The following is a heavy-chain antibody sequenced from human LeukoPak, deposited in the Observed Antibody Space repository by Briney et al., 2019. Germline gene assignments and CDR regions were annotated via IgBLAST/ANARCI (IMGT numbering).Heavy chain of an antibody. V-gene: IGHV1-18*01. CDR3: ARDRSSGWTGVFDY. CDR1: GYTFTSYG. J-gene: IGHJ4*02. D-gene: IGHD6-19*01. CDR2: ISAYNGNT. Sequence: ASVKVSCRASGYTFTSYGISWVRQAPGQGLEWMGWISAYNGNTNYAQKFQGRVTMTTDTSTSTAYMELRSLGSVDTAVYYCARDRSSGWTGVFDYWGQGTLVTVSS.